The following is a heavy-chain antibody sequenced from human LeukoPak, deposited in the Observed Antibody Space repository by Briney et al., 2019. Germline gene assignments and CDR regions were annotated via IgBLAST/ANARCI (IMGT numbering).Heavy chain of an antibody. CDR1: GFTFDDYA. Sequence: QPGRSLRLSCAASGFTFDDYAMHWVRQAPGKGLEWVSGISWNSGTIGYADSVKGRFTISRDNAKNSLYLQMNSLRAEDMALYYCAKDMRATIVSLAVDYWGQGTLVTVSS. CDR2: ISWNSGTI. V-gene: IGHV3-9*03. J-gene: IGHJ4*02. CDR3: AKDMRATIVSLAVDY. D-gene: IGHD3-22*01.